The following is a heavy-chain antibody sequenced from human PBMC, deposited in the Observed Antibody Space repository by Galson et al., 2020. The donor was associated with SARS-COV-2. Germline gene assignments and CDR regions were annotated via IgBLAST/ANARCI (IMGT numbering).Heavy chain of an antibody. Sequence: TGGSLKLSFAASGFTFSSYAMHWVRQAPGKGLEWVAVISYAGSNKYYADSVKGRFTISRDNSKNTLYLQMNSLRAEDTAVYYCARDLGGYLDYWGQGTLVTVSS. CDR3: ARDLGGYLDY. J-gene: IGHJ4*02. CDR1: GFTFSSYA. V-gene: IGHV3-30-3*01. D-gene: IGHD2-15*01. CDR2: ISYAGSNK.